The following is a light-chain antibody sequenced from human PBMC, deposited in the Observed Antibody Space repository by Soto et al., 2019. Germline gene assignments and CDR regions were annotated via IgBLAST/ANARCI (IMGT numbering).Light chain of an antibody. V-gene: IGLV1-40*01. CDR1: SSNIGAGYD. CDR3: QSWDTSLSGSV. CDR2: GNT. J-gene: IGLJ2*01. Sequence: QSVLTQPPSVSGAPGQRVTISCTGSSSNIGAGYDVNWYQQLPGTAPKLLIYGNTNRPSGVPYRFSGSKSGTSGSLAISGLQTEDEAEYYCQSWDTSLSGSVFGGGTQLTVL.